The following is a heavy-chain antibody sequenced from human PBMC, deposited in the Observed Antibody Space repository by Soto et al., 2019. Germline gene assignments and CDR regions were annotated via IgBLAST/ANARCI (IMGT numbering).Heavy chain of an antibody. D-gene: IGHD2-8*01. CDR3: ARGQYCTNGVCYTYAFDI. CDR1: GGSFSGYY. V-gene: IGHV4-34*01. J-gene: IGHJ3*02. Sequence: PSETLSLTCAVYGGSFSGYYWSWIRQPPGKGLEWIGEINHSGSTNYNPSLKSRVTISVDTSKNQFSLKLSSVTAADTAVYYCARGQYCTNGVCYTYAFDIWGQRTMVTVSS. CDR2: INHSGST.